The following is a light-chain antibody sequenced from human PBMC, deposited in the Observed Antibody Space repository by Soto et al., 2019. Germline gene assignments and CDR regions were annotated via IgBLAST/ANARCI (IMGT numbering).Light chain of an antibody. Sequence: EVVLTQSPVTLSLSPGERATLSCRASQSFRGLLAWYQQKPGQAPRLLIYDASTRATGIPARFSGSGSGTDFTLTISSLEPDDFAVYYCQQRADWPITFGQGTRLEI. CDR1: QSFRGL. V-gene: IGKV3-11*01. CDR2: DAS. CDR3: QQRADWPIT. J-gene: IGKJ5*01.